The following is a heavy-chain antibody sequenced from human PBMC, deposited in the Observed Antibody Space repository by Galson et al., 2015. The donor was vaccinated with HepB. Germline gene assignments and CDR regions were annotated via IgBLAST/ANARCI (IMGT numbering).Heavy chain of an antibody. CDR1: GFTFSSYA. Sequence: SLRLSCAASGFTFSSYAMHWVRQAPGKGLEWVAVISYDGSNKYYADSVKGRFTISRDNSKNTLYLQMNSLRAEDTAVYYCARDRYDFWSGYYTPTYGMDVWGQGTTVTVSS. D-gene: IGHD3-3*01. V-gene: IGHV3-30-3*01. J-gene: IGHJ6*02. CDR2: ISYDGSNK. CDR3: ARDRYDFWSGYYTPTYGMDV.